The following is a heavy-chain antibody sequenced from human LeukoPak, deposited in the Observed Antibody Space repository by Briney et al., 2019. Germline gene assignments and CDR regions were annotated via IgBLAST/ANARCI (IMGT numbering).Heavy chain of an antibody. J-gene: IGHJ4*02. D-gene: IGHD6-19*01. CDR1: GCYISTYY. V-gene: IGHV4-59*08. CDR3: ARFSGWIRSYFDY. Sequence: SETLSLTCTVSGCYISTYYWSWIRQPPGKGLEWIGDIYYSGNTNYNPSLKSRVTISVDTSKNQFSLRLSSVTAADTAVYYCARFSGWIRSYFDYWGQGTLVPVSS. CDR2: IYYSGNT.